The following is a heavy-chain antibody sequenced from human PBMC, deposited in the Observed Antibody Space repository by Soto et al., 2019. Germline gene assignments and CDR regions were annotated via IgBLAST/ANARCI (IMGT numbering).Heavy chain of an antibody. V-gene: IGHV1-18*01. CDR1: GYTFTSYG. CDR2: ISAYNGNT. Sequence: QVQLVQSGAEVKKPGASVKVSCKASGYTFTSYGISWVRQAPGQGLEWMGWISAYNGNTNYAQKLQGTVTMTTDTSASTADIELRSLRSDDTAVYYCARDLYYDSSGYYYGMDVWGQGTTVTVSS. CDR3: ARDLYYDSSGYYYGMDV. D-gene: IGHD3-22*01. J-gene: IGHJ6*02.